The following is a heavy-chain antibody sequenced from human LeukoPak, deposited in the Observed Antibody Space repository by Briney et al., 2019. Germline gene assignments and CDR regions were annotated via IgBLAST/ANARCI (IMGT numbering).Heavy chain of an antibody. Sequence: GASVKVSCKASGYTFTSYGISWVRQAPGQGLEWMGWISAYNGNTNYAQKFQGRVTITTDESTSTAYMELSSLRSEDTAVYYCARLAARPGNYFDYWGQGTLVTVSS. CDR1: GYTFTSYG. CDR3: ARLAARPGNYFDY. CDR2: ISAYNGNT. D-gene: IGHD6-6*01. J-gene: IGHJ4*02. V-gene: IGHV1-18*01.